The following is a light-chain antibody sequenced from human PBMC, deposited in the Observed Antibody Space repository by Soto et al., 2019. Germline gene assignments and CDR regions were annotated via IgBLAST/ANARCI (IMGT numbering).Light chain of an antibody. V-gene: IGKV1-39*01. CDR2: AAS. Sequence: DIQMSQSPSSLSASIGDRVTITCRASQTVNTYLQWYQQKPGKAPKLLIYAASNVQSGVPSRFSGSGSGTNFTLSFNSLQPEDFATYYCQQGYSNPWTFGQGTKVDIK. J-gene: IGKJ1*01. CDR1: QTVNTY. CDR3: QQGYSNPWT.